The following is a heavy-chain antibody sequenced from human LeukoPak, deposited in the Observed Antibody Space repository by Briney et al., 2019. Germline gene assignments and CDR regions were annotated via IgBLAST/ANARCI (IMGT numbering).Heavy chain of an antibody. V-gene: IGHV4-34*01. CDR2: INHSGST. Sequence: PSETLSLTCAVYGGSFSGYYWNWIRQPPGKGLEWIGEINHSGSTNYNPSLKSRVTISVDTSKNQFSLKLSSVTAADTAVYYCARGLDYDSSGYYYFDYWGQGTLVTVSS. J-gene: IGHJ4*02. CDR3: ARGLDYDSSGYYYFDY. D-gene: IGHD3-22*01. CDR1: GGSFSGYY.